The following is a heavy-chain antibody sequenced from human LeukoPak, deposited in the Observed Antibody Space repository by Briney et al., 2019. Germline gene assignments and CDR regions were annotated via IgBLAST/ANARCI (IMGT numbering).Heavy chain of an antibody. Sequence: ASVKVSCKASGYTFTSYGISWVRQAPGQGLEWMGWISAYNGNTNYAQKLQGRVTMTTDTSTSTAYMELRSLRSDDTAVYYCARVPGPLWSGYDIHGYYHYYMDVWGKGTTVTVSS. D-gene: IGHD3-3*01. V-gene: IGHV1-18*01. CDR3: ARVPGPLWSGYDIHGYYHYYMDV. J-gene: IGHJ6*03. CDR2: ISAYNGNT. CDR1: GYTFTSYG.